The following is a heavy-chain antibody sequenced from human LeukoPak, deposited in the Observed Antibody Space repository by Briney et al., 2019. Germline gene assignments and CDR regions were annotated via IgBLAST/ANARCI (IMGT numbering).Heavy chain of an antibody. V-gene: IGHV3-7*03. CDR1: GFTFSSYW. CDR2: IKQDGSEK. CDR3: ASDGYDVLTGYCPQDY. D-gene: IGHD3-9*01. Sequence: PGGSLRLSCAASGFTFSSYWMSWVRQAPGKGLEWVANIKQDGSEKYYVDSVKGRFTVSRDNAKNSLYLQMNSLRAEDTAVYYCASDGYDVLTGYCPQDYWGQGTLVTVSS. J-gene: IGHJ4*02.